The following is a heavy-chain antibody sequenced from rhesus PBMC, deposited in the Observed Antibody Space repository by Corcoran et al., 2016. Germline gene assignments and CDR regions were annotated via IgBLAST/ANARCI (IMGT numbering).Heavy chain of an antibody. J-gene: IGHJ4*01. V-gene: IGHV4S9*01. CDR2: IDGNKERT. Sequence: QVQLQESGPGLVKPSETLSLTCAVSGGSITDYYYWNWIRPSPGKGLEGFGKIDGNKERTNYNPSRKSRGTISKDTSKNQFFLKLSAVTAADAAVYYCAREDRRYTYGFDYWGQGVLVTVSS. D-gene: IGHD5-36*01. CDR3: AREDRRYTYGFDY. CDR1: GGSITDYYY.